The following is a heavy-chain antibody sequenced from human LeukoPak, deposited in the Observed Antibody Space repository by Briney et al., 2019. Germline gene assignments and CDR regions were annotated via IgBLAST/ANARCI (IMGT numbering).Heavy chain of an antibody. CDR2: IYHSGST. J-gene: IGHJ5*02. CDR1: GFIFSNYG. Sequence: PGGSLRLSCAASGFIFSNYGMNWVRQPPGKGLEWIGEIYHSGSTNYNPSLKSRVTISVDKSKNQFSLKLSSVTAADTAVYYCARGAQGWFDPWGQGTLVTVSS. CDR3: ARGAQGWFDP. V-gene: IGHV4-4*02.